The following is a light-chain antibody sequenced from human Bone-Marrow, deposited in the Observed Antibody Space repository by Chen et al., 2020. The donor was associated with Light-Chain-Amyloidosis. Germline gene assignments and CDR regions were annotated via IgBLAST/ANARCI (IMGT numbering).Light chain of an antibody. V-gene: IGKV3-20*01. CDR1: QTISSNY. J-gene: IGKJ4*01. CDR3: QQYGTSPLT. CDR2: GSS. Sequence: IVLTQSPATRSFSPGEGANLSCRASQTISSNYLTWYQQKFGQAPRLLIYGSSSRATGIPDRFTGSGSGTDFTLTINRLEPEDFAMYYCQQYGTSPLTFGGGTKVEIK.